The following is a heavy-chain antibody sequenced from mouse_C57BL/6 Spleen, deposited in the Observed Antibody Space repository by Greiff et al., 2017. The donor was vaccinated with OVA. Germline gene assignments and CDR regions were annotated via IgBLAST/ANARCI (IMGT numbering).Heavy chain of an antibody. D-gene: IGHD2-3*01. CDR3: AHDGYYRFAY. CDR2: IHPNSGST. J-gene: IGHJ3*01. Sequence: QVQLQQPGAELVKPGASVKLSCKASGYTFTSYWMHWVKQRPGQGLEWIGMIHPNSGSTNYNEKFKSEATLTVDKSSSTAYMQLSSLTSEDSAVYYCAHDGYYRFAYWGQGTLVTVSA. V-gene: IGHV1-64*01. CDR1: GYTFTSYW.